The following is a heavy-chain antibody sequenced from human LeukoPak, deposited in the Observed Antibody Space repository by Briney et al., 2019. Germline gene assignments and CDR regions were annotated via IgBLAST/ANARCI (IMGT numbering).Heavy chain of an antibody. CDR1: GGSVSSYY. Sequence: PSETLSLTCTVSGGSVSSYYWTWIRQPPGKGLEWIGYIYYSGSTNYNPSLKSRVTISVDTSKNQFSLKLSSVTAADTAVYYCATGGERGRIIRYWGQGTLVTVSS. D-gene: IGHD3-16*01. V-gene: IGHV4-59*02. CDR2: IYYSGST. J-gene: IGHJ4*02. CDR3: ATGGERGRIIRY.